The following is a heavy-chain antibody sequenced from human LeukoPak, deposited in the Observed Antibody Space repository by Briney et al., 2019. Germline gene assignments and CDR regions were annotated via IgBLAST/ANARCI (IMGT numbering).Heavy chain of an antibody. CDR2: ISSSSSYI. Sequence: GGSLRLSCAASGFTFSSYSMNWVRQAPGKGLEWVSSISSSSSYIYYADSVKGRFTIPRDNAKNSLYLQMSSLRAEDTAVYYCARDLGKWYPPGKDAFDIWGQGTMVTVSS. J-gene: IGHJ3*02. V-gene: IGHV3-21*01. CDR1: GFTFSSYS. CDR3: ARDLGKWYPPGKDAFDI. D-gene: IGHD2-2*01.